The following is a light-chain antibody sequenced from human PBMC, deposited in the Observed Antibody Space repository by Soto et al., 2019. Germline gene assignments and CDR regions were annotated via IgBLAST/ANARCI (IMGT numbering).Light chain of an antibody. Sequence: QSVLTQPASVSGSPGQSITISCTGTSSDVGGYNYVFWYQQHPGKAPKLMNYEVSNRPSGVSNRFSGSKSGNTASLTISGLQAEDEADYYCSSYTSSSTPYVFGTGTKLTVL. CDR1: SSDVGGYNY. CDR3: SSYTSSSTPYV. V-gene: IGLV2-14*01. CDR2: EVS. J-gene: IGLJ1*01.